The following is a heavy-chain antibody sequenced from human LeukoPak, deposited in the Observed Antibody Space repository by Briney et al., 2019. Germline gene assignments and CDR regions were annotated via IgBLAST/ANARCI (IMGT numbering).Heavy chain of an antibody. CDR1: GFTFSGYA. J-gene: IGHJ2*01. Sequence: GGSLRLSCAASGFTFSGYAMSWVRQAPGKGLEWVSAISGSGGSTYYADSVKGRFTISRDNSKNTLYLQMNSLRAEDTAVYYCAKVRKGSGWYGVGYFDLWGRGTLVTVSS. CDR3: AKVRKGSGWYGVGYFDL. V-gene: IGHV3-23*01. CDR2: ISGSGGST. D-gene: IGHD6-19*01.